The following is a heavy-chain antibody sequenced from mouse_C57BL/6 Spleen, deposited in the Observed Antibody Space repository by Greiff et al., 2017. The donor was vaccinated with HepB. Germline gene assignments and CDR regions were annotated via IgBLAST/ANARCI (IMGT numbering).Heavy chain of an antibody. Sequence: QVQLQQSGAELVKPGASVKISCKASGYAFSSYWMNWVKQRPGKGLEWIGQIYPGDGDTNYNAKFKCKATLTADKSSSTAYMQLSSLPSEDSAVYFCARCGSLNYYVSSYAMDYWGQGTSVTVSS. D-gene: IGHD1-1*01. V-gene: IGHV1-80*01. J-gene: IGHJ4*01. CDR1: GYAFSSYW. CDR3: ARCGSLNYYVSSYAMDY. CDR2: IYPGDGDT.